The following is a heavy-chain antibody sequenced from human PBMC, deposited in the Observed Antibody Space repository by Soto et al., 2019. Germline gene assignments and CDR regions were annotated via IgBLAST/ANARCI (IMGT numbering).Heavy chain of an antibody. CDR3: AREGSSSGPDYVY. J-gene: IGHJ4*02. CDR1: GFSFSDYY. D-gene: IGHD3-22*01. V-gene: IGHV3-72*01. Sequence: PGGSLRLSCAASGFSFSDYYINWVRQAPGKGLEWVGRTRNKASSYTTDYAAFVKGRFTISRDDSKNLIYLQMNSLKTEDTAVYYCAREGSSSGPDYVYCCQGALFTVS. CDR2: TRNKASSYTT.